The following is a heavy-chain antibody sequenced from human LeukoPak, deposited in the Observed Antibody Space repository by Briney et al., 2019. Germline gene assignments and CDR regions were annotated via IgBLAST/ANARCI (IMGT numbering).Heavy chain of an antibody. CDR1: GGSISSSSYY. CDR2: IYYSGST. J-gene: IGHJ3*02. V-gene: IGHV4-61*01. D-gene: IGHD3-10*01. CDR3: ARAYYYGSGSLDAFDI. Sequence: PSETLSLTCTVSGGSISSSSYYWSWIRQPPGKGLEWIGYIYYSGSTNYNPSLKSRVTISVDTSKNQFSLKLSSVTAADTAVYYCARAYYYGSGSLDAFDIWGQGTMVTVSS.